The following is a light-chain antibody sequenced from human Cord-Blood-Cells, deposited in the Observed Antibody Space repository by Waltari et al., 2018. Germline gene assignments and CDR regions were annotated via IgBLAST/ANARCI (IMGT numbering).Light chain of an antibody. J-gene: IGKJ2*01. CDR3: QQRSNWPYT. Sequence: EIVLTQSPATLSLSPGERATLSCRASQGVSSYLAWYQQKPGQAPRLLFYDASNRATGIPARFSGSGSGTDFTLTISSLEPEDFAVYYCQQRSNWPYTFGQGTKLEIK. CDR2: DAS. CDR1: QGVSSY. V-gene: IGKV3-11*01.